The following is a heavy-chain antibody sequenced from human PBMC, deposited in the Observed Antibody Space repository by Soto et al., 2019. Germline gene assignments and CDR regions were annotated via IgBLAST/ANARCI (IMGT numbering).Heavy chain of an antibody. CDR3: ARDGREYSSSWLYYSYYGKDV. Sequence: GGSLRLSCAASGFTFSSYAMHWVRQAPGKGLEWVAVISYDGSNKYYADSVKGRFTISRDNSKNTLYLQMNSLRAEDTAVYYCARDGREYSSSWLYYSYYGKDVWGQGTTVTVSS. CDR2: ISYDGSNK. D-gene: IGHD6-13*01. J-gene: IGHJ6*02. V-gene: IGHV3-30-3*01. CDR1: GFTFSSYA.